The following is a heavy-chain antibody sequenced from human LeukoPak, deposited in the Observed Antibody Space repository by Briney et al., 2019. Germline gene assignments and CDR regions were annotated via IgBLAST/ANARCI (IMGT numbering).Heavy chain of an antibody. CDR3: ARAVVVVPAAIYYDSSGYLFDY. D-gene: IGHD2-2*02. J-gene: IGHJ4*02. Sequence: GASVKVSCKASGYTFTGYYLHWVRQAPGQGLEWMGLINPNSGGTNYAQKFQGRVTMTRDTSISTAYMELSRLRSDDTAVYYCARAVVVVPAAIYYDSSGYLFDYWGQGTLVTVSS. CDR1: GYTFTGYY. CDR2: INPNSGGT. V-gene: IGHV1-2*02.